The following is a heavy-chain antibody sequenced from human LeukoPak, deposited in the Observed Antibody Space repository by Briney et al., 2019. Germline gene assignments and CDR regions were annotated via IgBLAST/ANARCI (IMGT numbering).Heavy chain of an antibody. CDR2: ISYDGSNN. J-gene: IGHJ4*02. D-gene: IGHD1-26*01. Sequence: PGGSLRLSCAASGFTFSRYSMHWVRQTPGKRLEWAAVISYDGSNNYYADSVKGRFTVSRDNSKNTLYLQMNSLRAEDTAVYYCARWTLGNDYWGQGTLVTVSS. V-gene: IGHV3-30*04. CDR3: ARWTLGNDY. CDR1: GFTFSRYS.